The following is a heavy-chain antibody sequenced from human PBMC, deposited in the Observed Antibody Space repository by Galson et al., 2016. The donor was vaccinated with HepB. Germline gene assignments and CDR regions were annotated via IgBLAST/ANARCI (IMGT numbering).Heavy chain of an antibody. CDR1: GFTFSSHG. D-gene: IGHD3-10*01. J-gene: IGHJ6*02. CDR3: SKDVVSNYNPRTYYYYGMDV. CDR2: ISYDGSNK. V-gene: IGHV3-30*18. Sequence: SLRLSCAASGFTFSSHGMHWVRQAPGKGLEWVAVISYDGSNKQYADSVKGRFTISSDNSKNTLYLQMNSLRAEDTSIYYCSKDVVSNYNPRTYYYYGMDVWGQGTTVTVSS.